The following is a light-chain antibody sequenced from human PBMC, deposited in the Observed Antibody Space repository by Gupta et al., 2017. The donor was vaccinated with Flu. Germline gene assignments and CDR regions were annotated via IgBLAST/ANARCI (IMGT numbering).Light chain of an antibody. Sequence: PVLLAVSRGEMATLSCTASQNVDISLAWYQKQPDQAPRLLYYGPSTRATGVPARCSGGGSGTEFLPSSSRLQAEDSAVYYCQQYNNPPVTFGHGTRVQIK. V-gene: IGKV3D-15*01. J-gene: IGKJ1*01. CDR2: GPS. CDR1: QNVDIS. CDR3: QQYNNPPVT.